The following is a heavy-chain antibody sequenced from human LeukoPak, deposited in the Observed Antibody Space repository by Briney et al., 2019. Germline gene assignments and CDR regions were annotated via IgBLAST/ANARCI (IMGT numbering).Heavy chain of an antibody. Sequence: ASVKVSCKASGYTFKSYAITWVRQAPGQGLEWMGWIDPYSSNTNYAQKFQGRVTMTTETVTSTADMEVTSLRSDDTAVYYCARGVGNEGLTIWGQGKLVTVSS. CDR1: GYTFKSYA. D-gene: IGHD1-26*01. CDR2: IDPYSSNT. J-gene: IGHJ3*02. V-gene: IGHV1-18*01. CDR3: ARGVGNEGLTI.